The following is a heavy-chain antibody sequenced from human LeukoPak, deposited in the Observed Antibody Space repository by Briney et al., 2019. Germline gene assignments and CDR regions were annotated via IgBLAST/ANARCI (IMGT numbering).Heavy chain of an antibody. J-gene: IGHJ4*02. V-gene: IGHV3-43D*03. CDR2: ISWDGGAT. D-gene: IGHD2-15*01. CDR1: GFTFDDYA. Sequence: PGGSLRLSCAASGFTFDDYAMHWVRQAPGKGLEWVSLISWDGGATYYADSVKGRFTISRDNSKNTLYLQMNSLRAEDTAVYYCAKDQDEYFDYWGQGTLVTVSS. CDR3: AKDQDEYFDY.